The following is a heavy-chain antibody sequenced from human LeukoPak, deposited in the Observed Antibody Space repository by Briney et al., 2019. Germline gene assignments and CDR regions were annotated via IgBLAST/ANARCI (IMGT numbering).Heavy chain of an antibody. CDR3: ARRLAQTQGFDY. CDR1: GFTFSNAW. D-gene: IGHD2-21*01. J-gene: IGHJ4*02. Sequence: GGSLRLSCAASGFTFSNAWMSWVRQAPGKGLEWVGRIKSKTDGGTIDYAAPVKGRFTISRDDSKHTLYLQMNSLRAEDTAIYYCARRLAQTQGFDYWGQGTLVTVSS. V-gene: IGHV3-15*01. CDR2: IKSKTDGGTI.